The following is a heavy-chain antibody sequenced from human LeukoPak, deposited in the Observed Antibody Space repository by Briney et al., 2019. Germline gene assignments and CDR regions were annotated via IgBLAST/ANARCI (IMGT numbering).Heavy chain of an antibody. J-gene: IGHJ4*02. CDR3: AKEAGYSGYDYPDY. CDR1: GFPFSSYA. V-gene: IGHV3-23*01. Sequence: GGSVRLSCAPSGFPFSSYAIRWLRQAPGKGLEWVSGISGSAYSTYYADSVQGRFTISRDNSKKTLYLQMNSLRAEDTAVYYCAKEAGYSGYDYPDYWGQGTLVTVSS. D-gene: IGHD5-12*01. CDR2: ISGSAYST.